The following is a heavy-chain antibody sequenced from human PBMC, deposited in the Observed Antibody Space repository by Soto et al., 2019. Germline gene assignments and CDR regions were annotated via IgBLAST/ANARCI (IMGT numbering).Heavy chain of an antibody. CDR1: GYTFTSYG. CDR3: ARDGRSDPTDY. V-gene: IGHV1-18*01. CDR2: ISSYNGNT. J-gene: IGHJ4*02. Sequence: QVQLVQSGAQVKKPGASVKDSCKASGYTFTSYGISRVRQAPGQGLEWMGWISSYNGNTNYAQKLQGRVTMTTDTSTSTAYMELRSMRSDDTAVYSCARDGRSDPTDYWGQGTLVTVSS. D-gene: IGHD1-26*01.